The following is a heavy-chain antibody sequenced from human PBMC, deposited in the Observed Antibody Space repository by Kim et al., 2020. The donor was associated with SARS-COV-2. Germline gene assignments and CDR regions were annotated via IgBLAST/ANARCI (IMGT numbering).Heavy chain of an antibody. V-gene: IGHV4-4*09. J-gene: IGHJ4*02. CDR3: ASTDLVTTVTTRFDY. Sequence: PALKSRVTISVDTSKYQFSLKLSSVTAADTAVYYCASTDLVTTVTTRFDYWGQGTLVTVSS. D-gene: IGHD4-17*01.